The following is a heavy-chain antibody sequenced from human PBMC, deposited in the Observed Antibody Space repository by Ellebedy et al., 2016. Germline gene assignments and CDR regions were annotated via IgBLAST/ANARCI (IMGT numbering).Heavy chain of an antibody. V-gene: IGHV3-48*01. Sequence: GESLKISCAASGFTFSSYSMNWVRQAPGKGLEWVSYISSSRSTIYYADSVKGRFTISRDNAKNSLYLQMNSLRAEDTAVYYCARDRFSSSVADYWGQGTLVTVSS. CDR1: GFTFSSYS. CDR3: ARDRFSSSVADY. CDR2: ISSSRSTI. J-gene: IGHJ4*02. D-gene: IGHD6-6*01.